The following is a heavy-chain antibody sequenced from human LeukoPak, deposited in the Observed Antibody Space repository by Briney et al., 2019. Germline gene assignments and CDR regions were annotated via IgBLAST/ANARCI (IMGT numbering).Heavy chain of an antibody. D-gene: IGHD3-16*01. CDR2: ISSSGSTI. Sequence: GGSLRLSCAASGFTFSSYEMNWVRQAPGKWLEWVSYISSSGSTIYYADSVKGRFTISRDNAKNSLYLQMNSLRAEDTAVYYCARGNYDYVWGSFWFDPWGQGTLVTVSS. V-gene: IGHV3-48*03. CDR3: ARGNYDYVWGSFWFDP. CDR1: GFTFSSYE. J-gene: IGHJ5*02.